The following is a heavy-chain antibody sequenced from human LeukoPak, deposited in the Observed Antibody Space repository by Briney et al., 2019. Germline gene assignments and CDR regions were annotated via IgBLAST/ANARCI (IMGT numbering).Heavy chain of an antibody. D-gene: IGHD2-21*02. CDR1: GFTFSSYA. Sequence: GRSLRLSCAASGFTFSSYAMHWVRQAPGKGLEWMAVISYDGSNKYYAHSVKGRFTISRDNSKNTLYLQMNSLRAEDTAVYYCARCGGDYAFDIWGQGTMVTVSS. V-gene: IGHV3-30*04. CDR2: ISYDGSNK. J-gene: IGHJ3*02. CDR3: ARCGGDYAFDI.